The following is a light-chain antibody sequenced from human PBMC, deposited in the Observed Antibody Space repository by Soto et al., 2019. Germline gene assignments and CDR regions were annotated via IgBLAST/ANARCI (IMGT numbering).Light chain of an antibody. J-gene: IGKJ5*01. CDR2: GAS. CDR1: QSVSSN. Sequence: EIVMTPSAATLSVSQGERATLSCRASQSVSSNLAWYQQKPGQAPRLLIYGASTRATGIPARFSGSGSGTEFTLTISSLQSEDFAVYYCQQYNNWPFTFGQGTRLEIK. CDR3: QQYNNWPFT. V-gene: IGKV3-15*01.